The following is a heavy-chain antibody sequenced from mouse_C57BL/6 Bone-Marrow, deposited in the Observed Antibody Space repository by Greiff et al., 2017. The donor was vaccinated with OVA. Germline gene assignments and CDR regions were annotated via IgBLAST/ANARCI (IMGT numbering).Heavy chain of an antibody. CDR2: INPSSGYT. D-gene: IGHD1-1*01. CDR3: ARPTTVVERWYFDV. CDR1: GYTFTSYW. V-gene: IGHV1-7*01. J-gene: IGHJ1*03. Sequence: VQLQQSGAELAKPGASVKLSCKASGYTFTSYWMHWVKQRPGQGLEWIGYINPSSGYTKYNQKFKGKATLTADKSSSTAYMELRSLTSEDSAVYFCARPTTVVERWYFDVWGTGTTVTVSS.